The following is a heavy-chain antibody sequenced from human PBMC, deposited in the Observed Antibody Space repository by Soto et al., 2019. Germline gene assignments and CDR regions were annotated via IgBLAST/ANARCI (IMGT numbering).Heavy chain of an antibody. D-gene: IGHD3-10*01. J-gene: IGHJ4*02. CDR2: IYYSGST. Sequence: SETLSLTCTVSGGSISSSSYYWGWIRQPPGKGLEWIGSIYYSGSTYYNPSLKSRVTISVDTSKNQFSLKLSSVTAADTAVYYCARRNGSGSYYTTYDFDYWGQGTLVTVSS. CDR1: GGSISSSSYY. CDR3: ARRNGSGSYYTTYDFDY. V-gene: IGHV4-39*01.